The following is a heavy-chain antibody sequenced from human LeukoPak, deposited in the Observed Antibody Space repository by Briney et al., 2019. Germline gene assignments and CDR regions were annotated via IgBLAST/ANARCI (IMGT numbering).Heavy chain of an antibody. V-gene: IGHV3-48*01. CDR3: ARGTAVVDY. Sequence: GGSLRLSRAASGFTFSSYSMNWVRQAPGKGLEWVSYISSSSSTIHYADSVKGRFTISRDNAKNSLYLQMNSLRAEDTAVYYCARGTAVVDYWGQGTLVTVSS. CDR2: ISSSSSTI. CDR1: GFTFSSYS. J-gene: IGHJ4*02. D-gene: IGHD5-18*01.